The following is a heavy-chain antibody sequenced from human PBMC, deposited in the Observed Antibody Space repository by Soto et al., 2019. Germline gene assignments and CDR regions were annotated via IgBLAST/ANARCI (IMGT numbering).Heavy chain of an antibody. D-gene: IGHD3-3*01. CDR3: ARGAFWSGYSSTAPSDAFDI. CDR1: GYTFTRYG. CDR2: ISAYNGNT. V-gene: IGHV1-18*01. J-gene: IGHJ3*02. Sequence: ASVKVSCKASGYTFTRYGISWVRQAPGQGLEWMGWISAYNGNTNYAQKLQGRVTMTTDTSTSTAYMELRSLRSDDTAVYYCARGAFWSGYSSTAPSDAFDIWGQGTMVTVSS.